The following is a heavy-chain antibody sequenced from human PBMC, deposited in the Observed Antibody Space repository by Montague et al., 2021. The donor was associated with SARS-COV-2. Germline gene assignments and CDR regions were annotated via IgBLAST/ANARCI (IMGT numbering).Heavy chain of an antibody. CDR3: ASAPRYSFGFWAC. D-gene: IGHD5-12*01. CDR2: INHSGYT. V-gene: IGHV4-34*01. CDR1: GASSSNYY. J-gene: IGHJ4*02. Sequence: SETLSLTCAVYGASSSNYYWSWIRQSPGKGLEWVGEINHSGYTDYNPSLESRLTMSLDSSKKQFSLKMTSVTAADTAIYYCASAPRYSFGFWACWGQGTLVSVSS.